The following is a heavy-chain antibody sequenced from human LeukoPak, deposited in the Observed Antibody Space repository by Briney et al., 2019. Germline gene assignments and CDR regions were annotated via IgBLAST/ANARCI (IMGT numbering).Heavy chain of an antibody. J-gene: IGHJ6*03. CDR2: IYTSGST. V-gene: IGHV4-4*07. CDR1: GGSISNYY. D-gene: IGHD3-9*01. Sequence: SETLSLTCTVSGGSISNYYWSWIRQPAGKGLEWIGRIYTSGSTNYNPSLKSRVTMSVDTSKNQFSLKLSSVTAADTAVYYCARDTTYDILTDRYYYYMDVWGKGTTVTISS. CDR3: ARDTTYDILTDRYYYYMDV.